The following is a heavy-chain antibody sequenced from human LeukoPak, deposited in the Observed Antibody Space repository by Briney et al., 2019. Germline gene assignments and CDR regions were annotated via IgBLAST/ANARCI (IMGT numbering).Heavy chain of an antibody. CDR2: IIPIFGTA. V-gene: IGHV1-69*13. D-gene: IGHD6-13*01. J-gene: IGHJ5*02. CDR3: ARDFVPGIAAAGPFDP. CDR1: GGTFSSYA. Sequence: GASVKVSCKASGGTFSSYAISWVRQAPGQGLEWMGGIIPIFGTANYAQKFQGRVTITADEPTSTAYMELSSLRSEDTAVYYCARDFVPGIAAAGPFDPWGQGILVTVSS.